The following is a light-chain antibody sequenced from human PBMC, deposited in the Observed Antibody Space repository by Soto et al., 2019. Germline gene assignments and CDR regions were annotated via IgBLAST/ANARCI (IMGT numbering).Light chain of an antibody. J-gene: IGLJ2*01. Sequence: QSALTQPASVSGSPGQSITISCTGTSSDVGGYNYVSWYQQHPGKAPKLMIYEVSNRPSGVSNRFSGSKSGNTASLTISGGQAEDEADYYFSSSTSSDTLLFGGGTKLTVL. CDR1: SSDVGGYNY. CDR3: SSSTSSDTLL. CDR2: EVS. V-gene: IGLV2-14*01.